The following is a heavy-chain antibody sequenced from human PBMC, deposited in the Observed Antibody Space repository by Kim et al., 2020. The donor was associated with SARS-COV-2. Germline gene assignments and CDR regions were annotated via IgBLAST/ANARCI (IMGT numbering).Heavy chain of an antibody. CDR1: GFTFSSYE. J-gene: IGHJ4*02. CDR3: ARDQRQQLKVYFDY. V-gene: IGHV3-48*03. Sequence: GGSLRLSCAASGFTFSSYEMNWVRQAPGKGLEWVSYISSSGSTIHYADSVKGRFTISRDNAKNSLYLQMNSLRAEDTAVYYCARDQRQQLKVYFDYWGQGTLVTVSS. CDR2: ISSSGSTI. D-gene: IGHD6-13*01.